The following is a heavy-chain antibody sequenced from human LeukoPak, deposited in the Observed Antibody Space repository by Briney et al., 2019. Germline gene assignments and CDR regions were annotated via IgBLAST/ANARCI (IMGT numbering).Heavy chain of an antibody. CDR1: GFTFGDYA. CDR2: IRGKAYGGTT. Sequence: GGSLRLSCTASGFTFGDYAMGWFRQAPGKGLEWVGFIRGKAYGGTTEYAASVKGRFTISRDDSKSIAYLQMNSLKTEDTAVYYCTREDYDSSGYYLDYWGQGTLVTVSS. V-gene: IGHV3-49*03. D-gene: IGHD3-22*01. CDR3: TREDYDSSGYYLDY. J-gene: IGHJ4*02.